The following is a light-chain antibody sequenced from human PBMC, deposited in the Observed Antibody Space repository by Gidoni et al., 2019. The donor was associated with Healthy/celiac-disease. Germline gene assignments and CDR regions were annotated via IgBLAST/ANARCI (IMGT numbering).Light chain of an antibody. CDR1: NIGSKS. CDR2: YDS. CDR3: QVWYSSSDSGV. J-gene: IGLJ2*01. V-gene: IGLV3-21*04. Sequence: SYVLTQPPSVSVAPGKTARITCGGNNIGSKSVHWYQQKPGQAPVLVIYYDSDRPSGIPERFSGSNSGNTATLTISRVEAGDEADYYCQVWYSSSDSGVFGGGTKLTVL.